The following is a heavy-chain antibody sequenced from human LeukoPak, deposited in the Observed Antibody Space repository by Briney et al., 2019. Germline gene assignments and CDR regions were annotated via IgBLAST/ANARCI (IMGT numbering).Heavy chain of an antibody. D-gene: IGHD2-2*01. Sequence: SETLSLTCTVSGGSIYSNSWTWIRQPPGKGLEGVGYIYYSGSTNYNPSLKSRVTTSVDTSKNQLSLKLSSVTAADTAVYYCARVIGYCSSTSCFGYFDYWGQGTLVTVSS. CDR1: GGSIYSNS. CDR3: ARVIGYCSSTSCFGYFDY. J-gene: IGHJ4*02. V-gene: IGHV4-59*08. CDR2: IYYSGST.